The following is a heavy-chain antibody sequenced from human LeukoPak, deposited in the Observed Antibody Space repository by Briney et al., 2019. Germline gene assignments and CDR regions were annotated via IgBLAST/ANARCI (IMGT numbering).Heavy chain of an antibody. CDR2: ISGSGGST. CDR3: ATYYYGSGSWSYYYYGMDV. D-gene: IGHD3-10*01. CDR1: GFTFSSYA. Sequence: GGSLRLSCAASGFTFSSYAMSWVRQAPGKGLEWVSAISGSGGSTYYADSVKGRFTISRDNSKSTLYLQMNSLRAEDTAVYYCATYYYGSGSWSYYYYGMDVWGQGTTVTVSS. V-gene: IGHV3-23*01. J-gene: IGHJ6*02.